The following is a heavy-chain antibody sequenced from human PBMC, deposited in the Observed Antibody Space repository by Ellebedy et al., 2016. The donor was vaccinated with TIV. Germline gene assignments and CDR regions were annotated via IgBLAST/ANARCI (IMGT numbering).Heavy chain of an antibody. CDR2: IYDSGRT. CDR3: ARIGNDFYSLVDS. D-gene: IGHD3/OR15-3a*01. CDR1: GGSISSYY. J-gene: IGHJ4*02. V-gene: IGHV4-4*08. Sequence: MPSETLSLTCTVSGGSISSYYWNWIRQPPGKGMEWIGYIYDSGRTSYNPSLKSRLSISVDTSKNQFSLQLSAVTAADTAVYYCARIGNDFYSLVDSWGQGTLVTVSS.